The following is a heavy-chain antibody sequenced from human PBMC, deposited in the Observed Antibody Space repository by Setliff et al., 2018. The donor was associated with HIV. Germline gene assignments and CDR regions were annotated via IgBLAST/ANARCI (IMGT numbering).Heavy chain of an antibody. CDR1: GDSISSHS. CDR3: ARDPSQYLDFLFDPQPFNV. V-gene: IGHV4-59*11. J-gene: IGHJ3*01. D-gene: IGHD3-9*01. Sequence: PSETLSLTCTVSGDSISSHSWSWIRQPPGKGLEWIGTLYHSGSPIYNSSLKSRVTISGDPSNNQLSLSLSSVTAADTAVYYCARDPSQYLDFLFDPQPFNVWGHGTMVTVSS. CDR2: LYHSGSP.